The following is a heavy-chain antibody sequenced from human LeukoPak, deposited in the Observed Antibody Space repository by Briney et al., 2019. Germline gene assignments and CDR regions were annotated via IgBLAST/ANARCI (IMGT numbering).Heavy chain of an antibody. CDR3: AKGTYYDFWRGYAGPLDYYYYGMDV. CDR2: ISGSGGST. J-gene: IGHJ6*02. D-gene: IGHD3-3*01. Sequence: GGSLRLSCAASGFTFSSYAMSWVRQAPGKGLEWVSAISGSGGSTYYADSVKGRFTISRDNSKNTLYLQMNSLRAEDKAVYYCAKGTYYDFWRGYAGPLDYYYYGMDVWGQGTTVTVSS. CDR1: GFTFSSYA. V-gene: IGHV3-23*01.